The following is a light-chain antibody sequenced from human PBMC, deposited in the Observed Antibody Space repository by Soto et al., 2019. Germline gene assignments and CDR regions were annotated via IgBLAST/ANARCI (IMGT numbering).Light chain of an antibody. V-gene: IGKV3-20*01. CDR1: QSVSSNY. Sequence: DIVLQQSPGTLSLSPWERATFSWRASQSVSSNYLAWYQQKPGQAPRLLIYGAFKRATGIPDRFSGSGSGTDFTLTISRMEPEDFAVYCCQQYGRSPRTVGQGTKVDIK. J-gene: IGKJ1*01. CDR3: QQYGRSPRT. CDR2: GAF.